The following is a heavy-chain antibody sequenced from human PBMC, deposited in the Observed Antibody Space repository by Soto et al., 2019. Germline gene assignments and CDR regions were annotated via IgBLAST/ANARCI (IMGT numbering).Heavy chain of an antibody. CDR2: ISGSGGST. J-gene: IGHJ4*02. Sequence: PGGSLRLSCAASGFTFSSYAMSWVRQAPGKGLEWVSAISGSGGSTYYADSVKGRFTISRDNAKNSLYLQMNSLRAEDTAVYYCARDPPYYGSGSYSFDYWGQGTLVTVSS. V-gene: IGHV3-23*01. D-gene: IGHD3-10*01. CDR1: GFTFSSYA. CDR3: ARDPPYYGSGSYSFDY.